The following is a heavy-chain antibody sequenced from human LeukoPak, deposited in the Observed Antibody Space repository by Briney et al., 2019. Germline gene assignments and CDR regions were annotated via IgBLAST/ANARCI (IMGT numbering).Heavy chain of an antibody. Sequence: ASVKVSCKASGGTFSSYAISRVRQAPGQGLEWMGGIIPIFGTANYAQKFQGRVTITADKSTSTAYMELSSLRSEDTAVYYCARWIGWAYCGGDCYSWFDPWGQGTLVTVSS. CDR1: GGTFSSYA. V-gene: IGHV1-69*06. J-gene: IGHJ5*02. CDR3: ARWIGWAYCGGDCYSWFDP. D-gene: IGHD2-21*02. CDR2: IIPIFGTA.